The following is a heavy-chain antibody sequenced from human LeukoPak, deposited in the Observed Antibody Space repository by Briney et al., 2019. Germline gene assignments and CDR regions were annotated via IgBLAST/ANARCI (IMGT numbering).Heavy chain of an antibody. CDR2: IYYSRST. D-gene: IGHD1-26*01. J-gene: IGHJ4*02. Sequence: SETLSHTCTVSGGSVSSGSYYRSWIRQPPGKGLEWIGYIYYSRSTNYNPSLKSRVTISVDTSKNQFSLKLSSVTAADTAVYYCASTVGATTVDYWGQGTLVTVSS. CDR3: ASTVGATTVDY. CDR1: GGSVSSGSYY. V-gene: IGHV4-61*01.